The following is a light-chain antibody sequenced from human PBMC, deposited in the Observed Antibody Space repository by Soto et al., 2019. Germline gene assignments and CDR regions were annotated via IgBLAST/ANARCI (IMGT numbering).Light chain of an antibody. CDR1: QSVSSY. CDR2: DAS. Sequence: EIVLTQSPATLSLSPGERATLSCRASQSVSSYLAWYQQKPGQAPRLLIYDASNRATGIPARFSGSGSGTAFTLTISSLEPEDFAVYYCQQRSNWPLSTVGRGTKVDIK. J-gene: IGKJ3*01. CDR3: QQRSNWPLST. V-gene: IGKV3-11*01.